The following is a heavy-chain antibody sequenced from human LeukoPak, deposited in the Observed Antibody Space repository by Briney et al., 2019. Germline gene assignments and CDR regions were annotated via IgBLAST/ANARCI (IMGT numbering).Heavy chain of an antibody. V-gene: IGHV3-23*01. CDR3: AKDDAWLRYGE. J-gene: IGHJ4*02. Sequence: GGSLRLSCAASGFTFSRYAMTWVRQAPGKGLEWVSAISGSGGSTYYADSVKGRFTISRDNSKNTVYLEVISLTDEDTAVYYCAKDDAWLRYGEWSQGTLVTVSS. CDR1: GFTFSRYA. CDR2: ISGSGGST. D-gene: IGHD3-10*01.